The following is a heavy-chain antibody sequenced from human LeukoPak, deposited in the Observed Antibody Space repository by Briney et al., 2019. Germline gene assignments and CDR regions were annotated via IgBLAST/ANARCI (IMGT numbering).Heavy chain of an antibody. Sequence: GGSLRLSCAASGFTFNIYGMHWVRQAPGKGLEWVAVISYDGSNKYYADSVKGRFTISRDSSKNTLYLQMNSLRAEDTAVYYCAKEHRGYSPLDYFDYWGQGTLVTVSS. D-gene: IGHD5-18*01. V-gene: IGHV3-30*18. CDR2: ISYDGSNK. J-gene: IGHJ4*02. CDR1: GFTFNIYG. CDR3: AKEHRGYSPLDYFDY.